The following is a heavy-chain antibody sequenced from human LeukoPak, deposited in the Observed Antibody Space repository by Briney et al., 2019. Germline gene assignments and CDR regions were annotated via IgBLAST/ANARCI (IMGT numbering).Heavy chain of an antibody. CDR1: GFAFSTYG. CDR2: IRFDGGNK. Sequence: PGGSLRLSCAASGFAFSTYGMHWVRRAPGKGLEWVAFIRFDGGNKYYADSVKGRFTISRDNLKNTLWLQMNSLRGEDAAIYYCAKDIGVATAGGNNWFDPWGQGTLVTVSS. D-gene: IGHD6-13*01. V-gene: IGHV3-30*02. CDR3: AKDIGVATAGGNNWFDP. J-gene: IGHJ5*02.